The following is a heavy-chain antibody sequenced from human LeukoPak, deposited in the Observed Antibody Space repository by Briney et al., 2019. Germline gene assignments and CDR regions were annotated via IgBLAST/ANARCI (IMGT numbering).Heavy chain of an antibody. CDR2: IIPIFGTA. D-gene: IGHD3-22*01. V-gene: IGHV1-69*05. CDR3: ARSTYYYDSSGYYPMDY. CDR1: GGTFSSYA. Sequence: GASVKVSCKASGGTFSSYAIIWVRQAPGQGLEWMGGIIPIFGTANYAQKFQGRVTITTDESTSTAYMELSSLRSEDTAVYYCARSTYYYDSSGYYPMDYWGQGTLVTVSS. J-gene: IGHJ4*02.